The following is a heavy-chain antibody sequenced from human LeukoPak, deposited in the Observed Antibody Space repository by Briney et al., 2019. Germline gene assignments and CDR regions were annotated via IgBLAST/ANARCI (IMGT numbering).Heavy chain of an antibody. CDR3: ARQMVRGVSFHY. D-gene: IGHD3-10*01. V-gene: IGHV4-39*01. CDR1: GGSISSSSYY. Sequence: PSETLSLTCTVSGGSISSSSYYWGWIRQPPGKGLEWIGSIYYSGSTYYNPSLKSRVTISVDTSKNQFSLKLSSVTAADTAVYYCARQMVRGVSFHYWGQGTLVTVSS. CDR2: IYYSGST. J-gene: IGHJ4*02.